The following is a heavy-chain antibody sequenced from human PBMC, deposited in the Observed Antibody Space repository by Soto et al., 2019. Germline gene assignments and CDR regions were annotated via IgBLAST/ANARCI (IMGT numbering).Heavy chain of an antibody. V-gene: IGHV4-39*01. D-gene: IGHD4-17*01. CDR3: PRHAEYYGGNLYYFDN. CDR2: IYYSGST. J-gene: IGHJ4*02. CDR1: GGSIINSGYF. Sequence: SETLSLTCTVSGGSIINSGYFWGWIRQTPGKGLEYIGSIYYSGSTYYKPSLKSRVTISVDTSTNQFSLKLSSVTAADTAVYYCPRHAEYYGGNLYYFDNWGQGTLVTVSS.